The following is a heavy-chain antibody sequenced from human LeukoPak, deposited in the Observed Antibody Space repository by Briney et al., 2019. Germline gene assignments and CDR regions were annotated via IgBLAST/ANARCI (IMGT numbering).Heavy chain of an antibody. CDR2: ISSSSSTI. CDR1: GLTFSSYS. CDR3: ARDRTEYQLLFDY. V-gene: IGHV3-48*02. J-gene: IGHJ4*02. Sequence: GGSLRLSCAASGLTFSSYSMNWFGQAPGKGLGWVPYISSSSSTIYYADSVKGRFTISRDNAKNSLYLQMNSLRDEDTAVYYCARDRTEYQLLFDYWGQGTLVTVSS. D-gene: IGHD2-2*01.